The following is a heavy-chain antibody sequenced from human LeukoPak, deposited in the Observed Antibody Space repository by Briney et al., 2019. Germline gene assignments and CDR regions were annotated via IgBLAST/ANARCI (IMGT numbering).Heavy chain of an antibody. J-gene: IGHJ3*02. D-gene: IGHD3-10*01. CDR2: IYYNGIT. CDR3: ARDLWFGGPRGAFDI. V-gene: IGHV4-61*05. CDR1: GGSINSSSYY. Sequence: SETLSLTCTVSGGSINSSSYYWGWVRQPPGKGLEWIGYIYYNGITNYNPSLKSRVTISVDTSKNQFSLKLTSVTAADTAVYYCARDLWFGGPRGAFDIWGQGTMVTVSS.